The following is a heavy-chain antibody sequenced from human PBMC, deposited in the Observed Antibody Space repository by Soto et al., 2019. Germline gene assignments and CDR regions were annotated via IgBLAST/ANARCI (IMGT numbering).Heavy chain of an antibody. D-gene: IGHD2-2*01. V-gene: IGHV3-23*01. Sequence: EVQLLKSGGGLVQPGGSLRLSCAASGITFTAYAMSWVRQAPGKGLEWVSSISGSGGSTYYADSVKGRLTISRDNSKNTLYLQMNSLRAEDTAVYYWATIIIPAATNFYWGQGTLVTVSS. CDR3: ATIIIPAATNFY. CDR2: ISGSGGST. CDR1: GITFTAYA. J-gene: IGHJ4*02.